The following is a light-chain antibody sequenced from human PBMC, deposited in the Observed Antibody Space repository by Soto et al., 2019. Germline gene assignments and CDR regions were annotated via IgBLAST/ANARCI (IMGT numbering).Light chain of an antibody. CDR2: GVS. CDR1: QSVSKNY. J-gene: IGKJ1*01. Sequence: EIVLTQSPGTLSLSPGERATLSCRASQSVSKNYLAWYQQKPGQAPRLLMFGVSTRATGIPDRFSGSGSGTDFTLTISRLEPGDSAVYSCQQYGTLPCTFGQGTKVEIK. CDR3: QQYGTLPCT. V-gene: IGKV3-20*01.